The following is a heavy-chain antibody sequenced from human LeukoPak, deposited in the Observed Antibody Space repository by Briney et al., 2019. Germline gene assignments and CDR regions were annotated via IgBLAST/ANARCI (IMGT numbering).Heavy chain of an antibody. V-gene: IGHV3-23*01. Sequence: PGGSLRLSCAASGFTFSSYAMSWVRQAPGKGPEWVSAISGSGGGTYYADSVKGRFTISRDNSKNTLYLQMNSLRAEDTAVYYCAKDPHYYDSSGYFVYWGQGTLVTVSS. J-gene: IGHJ4*02. CDR2: ISGSGGGT. D-gene: IGHD3-22*01. CDR3: AKDPHYYDSSGYFVY. CDR1: GFTFSSYA.